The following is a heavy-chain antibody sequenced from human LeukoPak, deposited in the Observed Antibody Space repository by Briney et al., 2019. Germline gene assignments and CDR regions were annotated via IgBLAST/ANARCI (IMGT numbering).Heavy chain of an antibody. Sequence: GGSLRLSCAASGFTFSSYAMSWVRQAPGKGLEWVSAISGSGGSTYYADSVKGRFTISRDNSKNTLYLQMNSLTAEDTAVYYCARWFGESFDYWGQGTLVTVPS. CDR3: ARWFGESFDY. CDR2: ISGSGGST. CDR1: GFTFSSYA. V-gene: IGHV3-23*01. D-gene: IGHD3-10*01. J-gene: IGHJ4*02.